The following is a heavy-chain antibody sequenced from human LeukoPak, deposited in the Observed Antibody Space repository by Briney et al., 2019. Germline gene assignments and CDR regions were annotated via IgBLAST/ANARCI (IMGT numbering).Heavy chain of an antibody. V-gene: IGHV1-2*02. CDR3: VGTGSSSSPLGY. CDR2: INPNSGGT. CDR1: GYTFTGYY. Sequence: ASVKVSCKASGYTFTGYYMHWVRQAPGQGLEWMGWINPNSGGTNYAQKFQGRVTMTRDTSISTAYMELSRLGSDDTAVYYCVGTGSSSSPLGYWGQGTLVTVSS. J-gene: IGHJ4*02. D-gene: IGHD6-6*01.